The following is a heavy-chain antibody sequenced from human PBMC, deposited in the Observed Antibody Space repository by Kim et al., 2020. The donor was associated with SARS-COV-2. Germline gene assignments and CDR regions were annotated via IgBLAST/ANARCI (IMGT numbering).Heavy chain of an antibody. J-gene: IGHJ4*02. CDR3: ARSEGRSSLHQFDH. V-gene: IGHV4-59*01. Sequence: SETLSLTCTVSGDSISYYYCSWIRQPPGKGLEWIGYIYYSGSTNYNPSLKSRVTISVDTSKNQFSLELTSVTAADTAVYYCARSEGRSSLHQFDHWGQGTLVTVSS. CDR1: GDSISYYY. D-gene: IGHD6-13*01. CDR2: IYYSGST.